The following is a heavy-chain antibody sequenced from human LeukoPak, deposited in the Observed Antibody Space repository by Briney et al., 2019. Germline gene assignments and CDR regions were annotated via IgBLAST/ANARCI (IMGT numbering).Heavy chain of an antibody. J-gene: IGHJ4*02. CDR1: EFIFSSYA. D-gene: IGHD4-17*01. Sequence: GGSLRLSCAASEFIFSSYALSWVRQAPGKGLEWVSTISGSGGGTYYTDSVKGRFTISRDNSKNTLYLQMNSLRVADTAIYFCAKGVSPYGDYSDYWGQGTLVTVSS. CDR2: ISGSGGGT. CDR3: AKGVSPYGDYSDY. V-gene: IGHV3-23*01.